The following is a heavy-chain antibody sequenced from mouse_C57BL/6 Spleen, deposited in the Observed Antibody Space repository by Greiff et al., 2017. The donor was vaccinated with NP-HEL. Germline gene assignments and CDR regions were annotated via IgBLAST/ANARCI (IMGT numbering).Heavy chain of an antibody. CDR3: ARGGYYGSSYGYFDV. CDR1: GYSITSGYY. J-gene: IGHJ1*03. V-gene: IGHV3-6*01. D-gene: IGHD1-1*01. CDR2: ISYDGSN. Sequence: EVKVEESGPGLVKPSQSLSLTCSVTGYSITSGYYWNWIRQFPGNKLEWMGYISYDGSNNYNPSLKNRISITRDTSKNQFFLKLNSVTTEDTATYYCARGGYYGSSYGYFDVWGTGTTVTVSS.